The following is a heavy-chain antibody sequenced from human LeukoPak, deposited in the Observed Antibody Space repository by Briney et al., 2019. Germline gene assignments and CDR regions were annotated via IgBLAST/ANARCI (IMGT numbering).Heavy chain of an antibody. CDR1: GGSISSSSYY. CDR2: IHYSGST. Sequence: PSETLSLTCTVSGGSISSSSYYWGWIRQPPGKGLEWIGSIHYSGSTYYNPSLKSRVTISVDTSKNQLSLKLSSVTAADTAVYYCARHIVATITGVDYWGQGTLVTVSP. V-gene: IGHV4-39*01. CDR3: ARHIVATITGVDY. J-gene: IGHJ4*02. D-gene: IGHD5-12*01.